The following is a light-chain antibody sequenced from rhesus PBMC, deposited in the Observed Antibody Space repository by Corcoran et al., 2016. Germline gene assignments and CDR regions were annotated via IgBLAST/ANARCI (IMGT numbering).Light chain of an antibody. V-gene: IGKV1-74*01. CDR1: ENVHNF. J-gene: IGKJ1*01. CDR3: QHGYGTPWT. CDR2: KAS. Sequence: DIQMTQSPSSLSASVGDRVTITFRASENVHNFFNWYQQKPGKSPKLLISKASTLQSGVPSRFSGSGYVTDYTFTISSLQPEDVATYYCQHGYGTPWTFGQGTKVEIK.